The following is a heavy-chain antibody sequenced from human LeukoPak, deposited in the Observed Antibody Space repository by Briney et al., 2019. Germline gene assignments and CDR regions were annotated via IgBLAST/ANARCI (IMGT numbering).Heavy chain of an antibody. CDR2: ISSSGSTI. CDR3: ARDSPTQRIVGAPWAFDI. V-gene: IGHV3-11*01. Sequence: GGSLRLSCAAPGFTFSDYYMSWIRQAPGKGLEWVSYISSSGSTIYYADSVKGRFTTSRDNAKNSLYLQMNSLRAEDTAVYYCARDSPTQRIVGAPWAFDIWGQGTMVTVSS. J-gene: IGHJ3*02. CDR1: GFTFSDYY. D-gene: IGHD1-26*01.